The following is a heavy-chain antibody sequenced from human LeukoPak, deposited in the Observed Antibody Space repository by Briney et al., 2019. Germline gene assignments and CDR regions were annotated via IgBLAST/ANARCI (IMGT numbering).Heavy chain of an antibody. CDR1: GGSSGTYY. V-gene: IGHV4-4*08. D-gene: IGHD3-22*01. Sequence: SATLSLTCTVSGGSSGTYYWSSVRQTPGKGLESVAYSYTSGSTEYNPSLKSRVTISVHPSKNQLSLKLTSVTAADTAVYVCASSFYERSGYNLDFWGEGTLITVSS. J-gene: IGHJ4*02. CDR3: ASSFYERSGYNLDF. CDR2: SYTSGST.